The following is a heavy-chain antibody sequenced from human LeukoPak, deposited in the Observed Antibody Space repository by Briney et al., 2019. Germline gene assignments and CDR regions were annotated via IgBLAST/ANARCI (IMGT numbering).Heavy chain of an antibody. D-gene: IGHD3-22*01. J-gene: IGHJ4*02. CDR2: ISSPSTNI. CDR1: GFMFTSYS. Sequence: GGSLRLSCAASGFMFTSYSMNWVRQAPGKGLEWVAYISSPSTNIYYVDSVKGRFTISRDNAKNSLYLQMNSLRAEDTAVYYCLRADSSGYYFDYWGQGTLVTVSS. V-gene: IGHV3-48*01. CDR3: LRADSSGYYFDY.